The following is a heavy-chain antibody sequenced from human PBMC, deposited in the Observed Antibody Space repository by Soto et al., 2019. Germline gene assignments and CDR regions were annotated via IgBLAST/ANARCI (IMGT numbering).Heavy chain of an antibody. Sequence: ESSVKVSCKASGGTFSSYAIRWVRQAPGQALEWMGGIIPIFGTANYAQKFQGRVTITADESTSTAYMELSSLRSEDTAVYHRPRYRMVYSIGYYYSGMDVWGQGLTPTVSS. CDR2: IIPIFGTA. D-gene: IGHD2-8*01. J-gene: IGHJ6*02. CDR3: PRYRMVYSIGYYYSGMDV. CDR1: GGTFSSYA. V-gene: IGHV1-69*13.